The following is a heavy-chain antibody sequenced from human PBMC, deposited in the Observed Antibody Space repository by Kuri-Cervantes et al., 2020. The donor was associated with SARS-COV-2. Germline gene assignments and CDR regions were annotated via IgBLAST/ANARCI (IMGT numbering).Heavy chain of an antibody. CDR1: GFTFSSYW. V-gene: IGHV3-74*01. D-gene: IGHD5-18*01. Sequence: GESLKISCAASGFTFSSYWMHWVRQAPGKGLVWVSRINSDGSSTSYPDSVKGRFTISRDNAKNTLYLQMNSLRAEDTAVYYCAKGGYNTRPPSYYYYLDVWGKGPTVPVSS. CDR3: AKGGYNTRPPSYYYYLDV. CDR2: INSDGSST. J-gene: IGHJ6*03.